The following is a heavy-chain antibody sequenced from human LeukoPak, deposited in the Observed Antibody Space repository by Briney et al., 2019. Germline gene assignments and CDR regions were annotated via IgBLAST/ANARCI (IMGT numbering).Heavy chain of an antibody. D-gene: IGHD1-26*01. CDR3: ARGAGAADF. CDR2: ISDSGNT. CDR1: GGSSSSSSW. J-gene: IGHJ4*02. Sequence: PSGTLSLTCAVSGGSSSSSSWWSWVRQPPGKGLEWIGEISDSGNTNYNPSLKSRDSMSADKSKNQISLKLSSVTAADTAVYYCARGAGAADFWGQGALVTVSS. V-gene: IGHV4-4*02.